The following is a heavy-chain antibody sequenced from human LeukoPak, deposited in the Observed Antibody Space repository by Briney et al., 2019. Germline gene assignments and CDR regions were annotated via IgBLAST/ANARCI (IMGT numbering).Heavy chain of an antibody. CDR1: GYTFTGYY. J-gene: IGHJ4*02. V-gene: IGHV1-2*02. D-gene: IGHD2-15*01. CDR3: ARAGYCSGGSCYLGVY. CDR2: INPNSGGT. Sequence: GASVKVSCKASGYTFTGYYMHWGRQAPGQGLEWMGWINPNSGGTNYAQKFQGRVTMTRDTSISTAYMELSRLRSDDTAVYYCARAGYCSGGSCYLGVYWGQGTLVTVSS.